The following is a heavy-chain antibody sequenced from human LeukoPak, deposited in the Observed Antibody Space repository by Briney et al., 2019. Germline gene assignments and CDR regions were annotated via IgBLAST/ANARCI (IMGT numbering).Heavy chain of an antibody. D-gene: IGHD5-18*01. J-gene: IGHJ4*02. V-gene: IGHV3-64*01. Sequence: PGGSLRLSCAASGFTFSSYAMHWVRQAPGKGLEYVSAISSNGGSTYYANSVKGRFTISRDNSKNTLYLQMGSLRAEDMAVYYCARVGGYSYGYDYWGQGTLVTVSS. CDR3: ARVGGYSYGYDY. CDR1: GFTFSSYA. CDR2: ISSNGGST.